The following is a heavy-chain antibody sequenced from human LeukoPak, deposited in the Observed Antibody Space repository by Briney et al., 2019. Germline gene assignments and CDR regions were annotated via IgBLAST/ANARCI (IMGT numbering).Heavy chain of an antibody. V-gene: IGHV3-48*04. Sequence: GGSLRLSCAASGFTFSSYGMHWVRQAPGKGLEWVSYISSSGSTIYYADSVKGRFTISRDNAKNSLYLQMNSLRAEDTAVYYCARDALPSRPYYYYYYMDVWGKGTTVTISS. CDR3: ARDALPSRPYYYYYYMDV. CDR1: GFTFSSYG. J-gene: IGHJ6*03. CDR2: ISSSGSTI. D-gene: IGHD2-2*01.